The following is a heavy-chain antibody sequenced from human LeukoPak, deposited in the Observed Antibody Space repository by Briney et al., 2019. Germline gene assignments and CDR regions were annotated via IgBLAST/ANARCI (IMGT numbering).Heavy chain of an antibody. CDR2: ISVSGGST. CDR1: GFTFSSYA. J-gene: IGHJ4*02. D-gene: IGHD5-24*01. Sequence: GGSLRLSCAASGFTFSSYAMSWVRQAPGKGLEWVSAISVSGGSTYYADSVKGRFTISRDNSKNTLYLQVNSLRAEDTAVYYCGKDANGYNFDCFDYWGQGSLVTVSS. CDR3: GKDANGYNFDCFDY. V-gene: IGHV3-23*01.